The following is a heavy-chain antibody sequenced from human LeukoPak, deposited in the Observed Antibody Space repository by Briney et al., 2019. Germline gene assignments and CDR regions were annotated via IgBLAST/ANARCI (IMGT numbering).Heavy chain of an antibody. CDR1: GFTFSSTT. CDR3: ARGGTLPDY. J-gene: IGHJ4*02. Sequence: GGSLRLSCVASGFTFSSTTMGWVRQAPGRGLEWVSSITAIDGRTYYADSVRGRFTVSRDNSKNTLFVQMNSLRAADTAVYYCARGGTLPDYWGQGTLVTVSS. CDR2: ITAIDGRT. D-gene: IGHD2-15*01. V-gene: IGHV3-23*01.